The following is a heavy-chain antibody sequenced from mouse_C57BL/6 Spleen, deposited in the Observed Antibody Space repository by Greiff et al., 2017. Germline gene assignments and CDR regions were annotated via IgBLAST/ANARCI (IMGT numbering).Heavy chain of an antibody. CDR3: AKHRYDYGRCYNYYAMDY. V-gene: IGHV2-9*01. Sequence: VKVVESGPGLVAPSQSLSITCTVSGFSLTSYGVDWVRQPPGKGLEWLGVIWGGGSTNYNTALMSRLSNSKDNSKSQAFLKMNILQTDDTAMYYCAKHRYDYGRCYNYYAMDYWGQGTSVTVSS. J-gene: IGHJ4*01. CDR1: GFSLTSYG. D-gene: IGHD1-1*01. CDR2: IWGGGST.